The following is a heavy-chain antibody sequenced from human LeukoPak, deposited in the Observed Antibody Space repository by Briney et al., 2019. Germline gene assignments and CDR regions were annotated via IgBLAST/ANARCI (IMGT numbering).Heavy chain of an antibody. Sequence: SETLSLTCTVSGGSISSSSYYWGWIRQPPGKGLEWIGSIYYSGSTYYNPSLKSRVTISVDTSKNQFSLKLSSVTAADTAVYYCASLRLGYCSGGSCYSVFGFGDPNWFDPWGQGTLVTVSS. CDR2: IYYSGST. J-gene: IGHJ5*02. CDR1: GGSISSSSYY. D-gene: IGHD2-15*01. V-gene: IGHV4-39*01. CDR3: ASLRLGYCSGGSCYSVFGFGDPNWFDP.